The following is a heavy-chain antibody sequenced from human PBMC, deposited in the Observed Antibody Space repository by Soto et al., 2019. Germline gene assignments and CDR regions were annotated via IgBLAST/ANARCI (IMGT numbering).Heavy chain of an antibody. CDR3: AKDLTRQLAYWLDP. V-gene: IGHV1-2*02. CDR1: GFSFTGYY. J-gene: IGHJ5*02. Sequence: RASVKVSCKASGFSFTGYYIYWLRQAPGQGLEWMGWINAHSGGTEYAQKFQGRVTLTRDTSIATAYLTLTSLTSDDTALYYCAKDLTRQLAYWLDPWGQGTQVTVSS. CDR2: INAHSGGT. D-gene: IGHD6-6*01.